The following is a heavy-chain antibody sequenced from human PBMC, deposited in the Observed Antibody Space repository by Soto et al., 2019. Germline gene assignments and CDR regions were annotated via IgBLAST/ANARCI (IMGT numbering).Heavy chain of an antibody. D-gene: IGHD2-15*01. J-gene: IGHJ6*02. CDR2: ISTYDGDT. V-gene: IGHV1-18*01. CDR1: GYTFSTTG. CDR3: ARAGAAPYYFYGMDV. Sequence: QVQLVQSGAEVRKPGASVKVSCKSSGYTFSTTGMSRLRQAPGHGLEWMGWISTYDGDTNDAPKFQDRVTMTSDTSTSTVYVELRSLRSDDTAVYYCARAGAAPYYFYGMDVWGQGTRVTVSS.